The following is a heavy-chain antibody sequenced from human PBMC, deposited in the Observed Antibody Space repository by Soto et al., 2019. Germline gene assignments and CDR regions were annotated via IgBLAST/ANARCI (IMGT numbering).Heavy chain of an antibody. D-gene: IGHD3-22*01. CDR2: ISSSSSYI. J-gene: IGHJ6*02. V-gene: IGHV3-21*01. CDR3: ARDMGYYDSSGYYYVRYYYYGMDV. CDR1: GFTFSSYA. Sequence: GGSLRLSCAASGFTFSSYAMHWVRQAPGKGLEWVSSISSSSSYIYYADSVKGRFTISRDNAKNSLYLQMNSLRAEDTAVYYCARDMGYYDSSGYYYVRYYYYGMDVWGQGTTVIASS.